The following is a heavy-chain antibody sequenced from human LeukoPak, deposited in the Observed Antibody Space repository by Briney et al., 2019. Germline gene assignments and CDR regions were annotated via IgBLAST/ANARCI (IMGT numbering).Heavy chain of an antibody. CDR1: GGSISSYY. Sequence: SETLSLTCTVSGGSISSYYWSWIRQPPGKGLEWIGYIYYSGSTNYNPSLKSRVTISVDTSKNQFSLKLSSVTAADTAVYYCARDFPRTCGDAFDIWGQGTMVTVSS. V-gene: IGHV4-59*01. D-gene: IGHD3-16*01. CDR3: ARDFPRTCGDAFDI. CDR2: IYYSGST. J-gene: IGHJ3*02.